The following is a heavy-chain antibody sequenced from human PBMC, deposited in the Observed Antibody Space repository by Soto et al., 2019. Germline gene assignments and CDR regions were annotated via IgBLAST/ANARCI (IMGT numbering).Heavy chain of an antibody. CDR3: AKVEVAYDY. D-gene: IGHD5-12*01. CDR2: IAYDGSDK. CDR1: GFSFSNYG. J-gene: IGHJ4*02. V-gene: IGHV3-30*18. Sequence: QVQLVQSGGGVVQPGRSLRLSCAASGFSFSNYGMHWVRQAPGKGLEWVALIAYDGSDKYYADSVKGRFTISRDNSKKMLYLQTNSLSPDDTAVYFCAKVEVAYDYWGQGALVIVSS.